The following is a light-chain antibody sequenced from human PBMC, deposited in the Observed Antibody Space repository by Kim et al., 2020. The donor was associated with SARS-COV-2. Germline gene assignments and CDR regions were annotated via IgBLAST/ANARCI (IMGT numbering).Light chain of an antibody. CDR2: AAS. V-gene: IGKV3-20*01. Sequence: EIVLTQSPGTLSLSPGERATLSCRASQSVRNNYFAWYQQKPGQTPRLLIHAASSRATDIPDRFSGSGSGTDFTLTISRLEPEDFGVFYCQQYGSAPNTFGPGTKLEI. CDR1: QSVRNNY. J-gene: IGKJ2*01. CDR3: QQYGSAPNT.